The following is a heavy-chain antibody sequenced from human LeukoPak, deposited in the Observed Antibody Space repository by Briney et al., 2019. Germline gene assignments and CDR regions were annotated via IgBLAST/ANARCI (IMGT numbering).Heavy chain of an antibody. J-gene: IGHJ4*02. CDR2: IYTSGST. CDR3: ARGDSNDNDYGDYPDY. CDR1: GGSMKSGTYY. D-gene: IGHD4-17*01. V-gene: IGHV4-61*02. Sequence: SETLSLTCTVSGGSMKSGTYYWSWIRQPAGKGLEWIGRIYTSGSTNYNPSLKSRVTISIDTSKNQFSLNLSSVTAADTAVYYCARGDSNDNDYGDYPDYWGQGTLVTVPS.